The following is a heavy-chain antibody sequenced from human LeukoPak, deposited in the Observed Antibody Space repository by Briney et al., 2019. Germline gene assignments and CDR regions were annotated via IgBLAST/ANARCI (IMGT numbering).Heavy chain of an antibody. CDR3: ARDRNYYDSSGYYYRGYYYYYYMDV. J-gene: IGHJ6*03. CDR2: ISSSSSYI. CDR1: GFTFSSYS. V-gene: IGHV3-21*01. Sequence: GGSLRLSCAASGFTFSSYSMSWVRQAPGKGLEWVSSISSSSSYIYYADSVKGRFTISRDNAKNSLYLQMNSLRAEDTAVYYCARDRNYYDSSGYYYRGYYYYYYMDVWGKGTTVTVSS. D-gene: IGHD3-22*01.